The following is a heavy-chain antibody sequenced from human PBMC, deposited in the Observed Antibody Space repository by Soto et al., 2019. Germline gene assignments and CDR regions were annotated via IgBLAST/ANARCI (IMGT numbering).Heavy chain of an antibody. CDR1: GYSFTSYW. V-gene: IGHV5-51*01. CDR3: ARQSGITGTTHYYGMDV. Sequence: GESLKISCKGSGYSFTSYWIGWVRQMPGKGLEWMGIIYLGDSDTRYSPSFQGQVTISADKSISTAYLQWSSLKASDTAMYYCARQSGITGTTHYYGMDVWGQGTTVTVSS. D-gene: IGHD1-20*01. J-gene: IGHJ6*02. CDR2: IYLGDSDT.